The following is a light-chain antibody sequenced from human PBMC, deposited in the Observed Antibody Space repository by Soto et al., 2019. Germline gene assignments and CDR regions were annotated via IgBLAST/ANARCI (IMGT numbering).Light chain of an antibody. Sequence: ESLLTQSPGTLSLSPGERATLSCRATQSVTNNYFAWYQQKPGQSTRHLIYGVSSRATDIPDRFSGSGSGTDFTLTISRLEPDDFVVYYCQQYSSLPHTFGQGIKLEVK. J-gene: IGKJ2*01. CDR3: QQYSSLPHT. V-gene: IGKV3-20*01. CDR1: QSVTNNY. CDR2: GVS.